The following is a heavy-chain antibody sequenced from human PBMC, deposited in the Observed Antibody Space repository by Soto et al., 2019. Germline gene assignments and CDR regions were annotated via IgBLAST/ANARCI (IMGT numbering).Heavy chain of an antibody. CDR3: ARGSEQQPFDY. CDR2: INHSGST. J-gene: IGHJ4*02. CDR1: GGSFSGYY. Sequence: SETLSLTCAVYGGSFSGYYWSWIRQPPGKGLEWIGEINHSGSTNYNPSLKSRVTISVDTSKNQFSLKLSSVTAADTAVYYCARGSEQQPFDYWGQGTLVTVS. D-gene: IGHD6-13*01. V-gene: IGHV4-34*01.